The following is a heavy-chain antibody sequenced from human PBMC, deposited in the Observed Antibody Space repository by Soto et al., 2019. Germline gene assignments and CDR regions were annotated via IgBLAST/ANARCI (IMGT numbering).Heavy chain of an antibody. Sequence: SETLSLTCSVSGGSMSEYFWSWIRQSPGKGLEWIGYIYYLGSTDYNPSLKSRVTISVDTSKRQFSLRLTSVTAVDTAVYHCARDGYDGSGSPYPAYWGPGTQVTVS. CDR3: ARDGYDGSGSPYPAY. D-gene: IGHD3-10*01. CDR1: GGSMSEYF. V-gene: IGHV4-59*01. CDR2: IYYLGST. J-gene: IGHJ4*02.